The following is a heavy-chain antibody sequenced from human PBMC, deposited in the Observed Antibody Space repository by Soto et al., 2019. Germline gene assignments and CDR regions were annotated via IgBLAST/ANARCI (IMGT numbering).Heavy chain of an antibody. D-gene: IGHD6-19*01. J-gene: IGHJ2*01. CDR2: IYDSGGT. Sequence: QVQLQESGPGLVKPSETLSLTCTVSGGSISTYYWSWIRQPPGKGLELIGYIYDSGGTNYNPSLHSPVTISVDTSRNPFSLRLSSVTAADTAVYYCARQLGYSSGWYFYFDLWGRGTLVTVSS. V-gene: IGHV4-59*08. CDR3: ARQLGYSSGWYFYFDL. CDR1: GGSISTYY.